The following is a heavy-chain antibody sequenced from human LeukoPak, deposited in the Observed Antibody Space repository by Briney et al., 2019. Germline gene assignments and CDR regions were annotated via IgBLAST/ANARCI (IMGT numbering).Heavy chain of an antibody. CDR3: AKSASGWAFDH. Sequence: GGSLRLSCAASGFTFNTYTMNWVRQTPEKGLEWVSAVSGDGGSKYHADSVKGRFTISRDNSKNTLHLQMNSLRAEDTAVYYCAKSASGWAFDHWGQGTLVTVSS. D-gene: IGHD6-19*01. V-gene: IGHV3-23*01. CDR1: GFTFNTYT. J-gene: IGHJ4*02. CDR2: VSGDGGSK.